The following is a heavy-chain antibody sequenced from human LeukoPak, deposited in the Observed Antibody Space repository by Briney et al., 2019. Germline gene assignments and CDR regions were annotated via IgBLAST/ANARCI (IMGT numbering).Heavy chain of an antibody. CDR1: GFTFSSFD. J-gene: IGHJ6*03. CDR2: IGTASDT. Sequence: GGSLRLSCAASGFTFSSFDMHWVRQPTGQGLEWVSTIGTASDTYYPGSVEGRFTLSRDNAKNSLYLQMNSLTAGDTAVYYCARGPPRGKYYYMNVWGKGTTVTVSS. V-gene: IGHV3-13*01. CDR3: ARGPPRGKYYYMNV. D-gene: IGHD1-1*01.